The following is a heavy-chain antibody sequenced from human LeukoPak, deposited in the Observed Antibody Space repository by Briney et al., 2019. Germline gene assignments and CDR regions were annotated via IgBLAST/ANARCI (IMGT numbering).Heavy chain of an antibody. CDR3: ARDRDFLDY. CDR1: GGSISSYY. Sequence: SETLSLTCTISGGSISSYYWSWIRQPAGKGLEWIGRIYTSGSTNYNPSLKSRVTMSVDTSENQFSLKLNSVPAADTAVYYCARDRDFLDYWAQGTLVPVSS. J-gene: IGHJ4*02. V-gene: IGHV4-4*07. CDR2: IYTSGST. D-gene: IGHD3-3*01.